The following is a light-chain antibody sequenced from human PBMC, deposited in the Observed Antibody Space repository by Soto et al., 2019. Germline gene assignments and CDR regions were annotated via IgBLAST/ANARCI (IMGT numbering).Light chain of an antibody. V-gene: IGLV2-14*02. J-gene: IGLJ1*01. CDR2: EVT. Sequence: QSALTQPASVSGSPGQSITISCTGTSRDVGSYKLVSWYQQHPGKAPKLMIYEVTNRPSGVSNRFSGSKSGNTASLTISRRLAEDEADYYCSSYTSSSTYGFGTGTKLTVL. CDR3: SSYTSSSTYG. CDR1: SRDVGSYKL.